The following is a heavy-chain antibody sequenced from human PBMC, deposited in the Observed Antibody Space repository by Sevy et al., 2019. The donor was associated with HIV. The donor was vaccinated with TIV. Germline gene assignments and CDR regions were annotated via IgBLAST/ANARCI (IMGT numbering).Heavy chain of an antibody. CDR1: GFTFSDHY. D-gene: IGHD6-13*01. V-gene: IGHV3-72*01. CDR3: ATHAGIAAAGRVFDY. Sequence: GGSLRLSCVASGFTFSDHYMEWVRQAPGKGLEWVGRTRNKADGYTTEYAASVRGRFTISRDESKNSLYVQMNSLKAEDTAIYYCATHAGIAAAGRVFDYWGQGTLVTVSS. CDR2: TRNKADGYTT. J-gene: IGHJ4*02.